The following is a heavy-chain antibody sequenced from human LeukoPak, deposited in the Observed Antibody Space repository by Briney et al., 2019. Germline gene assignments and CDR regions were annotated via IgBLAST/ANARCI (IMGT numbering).Heavy chain of an antibody. Sequence: GGSLRLSCAASGFTFIDYGMHWVRQSPGKGLEWVAVISYDGFIQYYADSVKGRFTISRDNAKNSLYLQMNSLRAEDTAVYYCAKVREPSTYYYDSSGYYYGFDYWGQGTLVTVSS. J-gene: IGHJ4*02. D-gene: IGHD3-22*01. V-gene: IGHV3-30*18. CDR1: GFTFIDYG. CDR3: AKVREPSTYYYDSSGYYYGFDY. CDR2: ISYDGFIQ.